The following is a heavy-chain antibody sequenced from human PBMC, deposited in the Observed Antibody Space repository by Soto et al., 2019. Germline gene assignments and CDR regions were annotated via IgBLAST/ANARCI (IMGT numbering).Heavy chain of an antibody. Sequence: PSETLSLTCTVSGWSISSYYWSWIRQPPGKGLEWIGYIYYRANPNYNPSLKGRVTISQDTSKNQFSLKLSSVTAADTAVYYCASNTYTYGDSNFWGQGTTVTVSS. D-gene: IGHD4-17*01. V-gene: IGHV4-59*01. CDR2: IYYRANP. CDR1: GWSISSYY. J-gene: IGHJ6*02. CDR3: ASNTYTYGDSNF.